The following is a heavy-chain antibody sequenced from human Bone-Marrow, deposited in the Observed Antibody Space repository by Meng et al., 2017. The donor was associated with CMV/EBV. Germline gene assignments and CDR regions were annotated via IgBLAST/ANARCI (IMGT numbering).Heavy chain of an antibody. CDR1: GFTFSSYE. Sequence: GESLKISCAASGFTFSSYEMNWVRQAPGKGLEWVSYISSSGSTIYYADSVKGRFTISRDNAKNSLYLQMNSLRAEDTAVYYCACVGAAAGPYPGGRVYYYGMDVWGQGTTVTVSS. D-gene: IGHD6-13*01. CDR2: ISSSGSTI. CDR3: ACVGAAAGPYPGGRVYYYGMDV. J-gene: IGHJ6*02. V-gene: IGHV3-48*03.